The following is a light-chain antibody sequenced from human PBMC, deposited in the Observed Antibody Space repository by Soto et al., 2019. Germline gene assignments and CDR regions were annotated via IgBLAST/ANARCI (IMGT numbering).Light chain of an antibody. J-gene: IGKJ5*01. CDR1: ESVTTN. V-gene: IGKV3D-15*01. Sequence: EIVMTQSPATLSVSPGARATLSCRASESVTTNLAWYQQKPGQAPRLLIYGASSRATGIPDRFSGSGYGTDFTLTITTLQPEDVGIYYCQQCHATPLTFGQGTRLEI. CDR2: GAS. CDR3: QQCHATPLT.